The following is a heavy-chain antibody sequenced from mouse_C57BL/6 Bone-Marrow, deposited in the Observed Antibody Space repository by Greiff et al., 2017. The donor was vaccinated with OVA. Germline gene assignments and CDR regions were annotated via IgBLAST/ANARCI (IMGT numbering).Heavy chain of an antibody. J-gene: IGHJ1*03. CDR2: IHPNSGST. V-gene: IGHV1-64*01. CDR3: ARHGRNWDYWYFDV. CDR1: GYTFTSYW. Sequence: VQLQQPGAELVKPGASVKLSCKASGYTFTSYWMHWVKQRPGQGLEWIGMIHPNSGSTNYNEKFKSKATLTVDKSSSTVYMELSRLTSEDSAVYFCARHGRNWDYWYFDVWGTGTTVTVSS. D-gene: IGHD4-1*01.